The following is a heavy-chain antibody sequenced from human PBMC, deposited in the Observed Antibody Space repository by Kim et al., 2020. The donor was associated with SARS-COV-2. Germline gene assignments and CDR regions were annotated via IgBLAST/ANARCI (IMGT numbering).Heavy chain of an antibody. V-gene: IGHV3-23*01. CDR3: AKNLVKHYYDSSGRLSLYYGMDV. Sequence: GGSLRLSCAASGFTFSSYAMSWVRQAPGKGLEWVSAISGSGGSTYYADSVKGRFTISRDNSKNTLYLQMNSLRAEDTAVYYCAKNLVKHYYDSSGRLSLYYGMDVWGQGTTVTVSS. CDR1: GFTFSSYA. D-gene: IGHD3-22*01. CDR2: ISGSGGST. J-gene: IGHJ6*02.